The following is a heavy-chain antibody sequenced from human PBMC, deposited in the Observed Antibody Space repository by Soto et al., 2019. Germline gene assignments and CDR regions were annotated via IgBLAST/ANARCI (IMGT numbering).Heavy chain of an antibody. J-gene: IGHJ3*02. CDR3: ERSGRRWVVGAFDI. V-gene: IGHV1-2*02. D-gene: IGHD3-3*01. CDR2: INPNSGGT. CDR1: GYTFTGYY. Sequence: ASVKVSCKASGYTFTGYYMHWVRQAPGQGLEWMGWINPNSGGTNYAQKFQGRVTMTRDTSISTAYMELSRLRSDDTAVYYCERSGRRWVVGAFDIWGQGTMVTVSS.